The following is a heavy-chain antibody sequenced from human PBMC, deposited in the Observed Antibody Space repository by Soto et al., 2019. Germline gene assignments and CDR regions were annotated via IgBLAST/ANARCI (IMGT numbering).Heavy chain of an antibody. CDR3: ARVYDSSGYYPYFDY. Sequence: EVQLVETGGDLIQPGGSLRLSCAASGFTVNSNYMSWVRQAPGKGLEWVSVIYSGGSTYYADSVKGRFTISRDNSKNTLYLQMNSLRAEDTAVYYCARVYDSSGYYPYFDYWGQGTLVTVSS. CDR2: IYSGGST. J-gene: IGHJ4*02. D-gene: IGHD3-22*01. V-gene: IGHV3-53*02. CDR1: GFTVNSNY.